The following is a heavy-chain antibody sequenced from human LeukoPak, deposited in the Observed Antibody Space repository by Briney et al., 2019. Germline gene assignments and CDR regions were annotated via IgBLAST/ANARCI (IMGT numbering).Heavy chain of an antibody. CDR1: GFTFSSYG. V-gene: IGHV3-30*03. CDR3: ARDYGGARGYYYGMDV. J-gene: IGHJ6*02. Sequence: GGSLRLSCAASGFTFSSYGMHWVRQAPGEGLEWVAVISYDGSNKYYADSVKGRFTISRDNAKNSLYLQMNSLRAEDTAVYYCARDYGGARGYYYGMDVWGQGTTVTVSS. D-gene: IGHD4-23*01. CDR2: ISYDGSNK.